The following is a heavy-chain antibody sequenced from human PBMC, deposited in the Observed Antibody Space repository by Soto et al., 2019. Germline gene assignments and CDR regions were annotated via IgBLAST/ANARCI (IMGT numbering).Heavy chain of an antibody. CDR3: AKDNRGQPLLFGLDY. J-gene: IGHJ4*02. D-gene: IGHD2-21*02. CDR2: ISGSGGST. CDR1: GFTFSSYA. Sequence: GGSLRLSCAASGFTFSSYAMSWVRQAPGKGLEWVSAISGSGGSTYYADSVKGRFTISRDNSKNTLYLQMNSLRAEDTAVYYCAKDNRGQPLLFGLDYWGQGTLVTVSS. V-gene: IGHV3-23*01.